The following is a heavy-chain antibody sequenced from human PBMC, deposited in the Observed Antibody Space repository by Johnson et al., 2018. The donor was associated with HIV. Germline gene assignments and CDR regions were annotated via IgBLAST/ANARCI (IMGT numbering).Heavy chain of an antibody. D-gene: IGHD3-22*01. CDR2: ISYDGRNK. J-gene: IGHJ3*02. Sequence: QVQLVESGGGVVQPGRSLRLSCAASGFTFSSYGMHWVRQAPGKGLEWMAVISYDGRNKYYADSVKGRFTISRDNSKNTLYLQMNSLRAEDTAVYYCARDPEIVVVIEHDAFDIWGQGTMVTVSS. CDR3: ARDPEIVVVIEHDAFDI. V-gene: IGHV3-30*04. CDR1: GFTFSSYG.